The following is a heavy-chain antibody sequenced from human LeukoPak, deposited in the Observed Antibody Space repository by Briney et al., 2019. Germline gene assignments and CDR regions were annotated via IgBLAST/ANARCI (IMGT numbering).Heavy chain of an antibody. V-gene: IGHV3-30*03. D-gene: IGHD3-10*01. CDR2: ISYDGSNK. Sequence: GGSLRLSCAASGSTFSSYGMHWVRQAPGKGLEWVAVISYDGSNKYYADSVKGRFTISRDNSKNTLYLQMNSLRAEDTAVYYCTLLAMVRGVIRRGPMDYWGQGTLVTVSS. CDR1: GSTFSSYG. CDR3: TLLAMVRGVIRRGPMDY. J-gene: IGHJ4*02.